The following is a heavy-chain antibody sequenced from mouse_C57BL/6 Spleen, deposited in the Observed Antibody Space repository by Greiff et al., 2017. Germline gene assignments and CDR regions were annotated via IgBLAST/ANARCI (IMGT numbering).Heavy chain of an antibody. CDR3: ARRGSSGYYFDY. CDR1: GFTFSDYG. Sequence: DVHLVESGGGLVKPGGSLKLSCAASGFTFSDYGMHWVRQAPEKGLEWVAYISSGSSTIYYADTVKGRFTISRDNAKNTLFMQMTSLRSEDTAMYCCARRGSSGYYFDYWGQGTTLTVSS. CDR2: ISSGSSTI. V-gene: IGHV5-17*01. D-gene: IGHD1-1*01. J-gene: IGHJ2*01.